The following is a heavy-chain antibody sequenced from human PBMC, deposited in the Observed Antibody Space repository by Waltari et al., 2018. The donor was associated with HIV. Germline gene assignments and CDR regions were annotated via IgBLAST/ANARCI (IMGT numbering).Heavy chain of an antibody. Sequence: QVQLQQWGGGLLKPSETLSLTCAVYGESLKNYHWTWIRQAPGKGLEWIGEVSNAGTFNYRPSRKSRVTMSLDTSKSQFSLKMKSMTAADTAIYYCARGDGGFYLNDYFDPWGQGTLVTVSS. D-gene: IGHD1-1*01. J-gene: IGHJ5*02. CDR2: VSNAGTF. CDR3: ARGDGGFYLNDYFDP. V-gene: IGHV4-34*01. CDR1: GESLKNYH.